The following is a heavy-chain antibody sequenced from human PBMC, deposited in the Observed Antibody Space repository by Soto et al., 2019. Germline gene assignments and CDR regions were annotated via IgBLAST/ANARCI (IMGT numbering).Heavy chain of an antibody. CDR1: GYTFTSYA. Sequence: ASVKVSCKASGYTFTSYAMHWVRQAPGQRLEWMGWINAGNGNTKYSQKFQGRVTITRDTSASTAYMELSSLRSEDTAVYYCARDPNANYDFWFSPGTRSSYYCRVFLGQGTTVTVPS. J-gene: IGHJ6*02. CDR3: ARDPNANYDFWFSPGTRSSYYCRVF. D-gene: IGHD3-3*01. V-gene: IGHV1-3*01. CDR2: INAGNGNT.